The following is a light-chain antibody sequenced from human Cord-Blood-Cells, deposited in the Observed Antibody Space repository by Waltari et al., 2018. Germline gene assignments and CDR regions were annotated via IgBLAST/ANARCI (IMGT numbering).Light chain of an antibody. Sequence: SSELTQDPAVSVALGQTVRVTRQGDRLRSYYAKWYQQKPGQAPVLGIYGKNNRPSGIPDRFSGSSSGNTASLTITGAQAEDEADYYCNSRDSSGNHVVFGGGTKLTVL. V-gene: IGLV3-19*01. CDR1: RLRSYY. CDR3: NSRDSSGNHVV. J-gene: IGLJ2*01. CDR2: GKN.